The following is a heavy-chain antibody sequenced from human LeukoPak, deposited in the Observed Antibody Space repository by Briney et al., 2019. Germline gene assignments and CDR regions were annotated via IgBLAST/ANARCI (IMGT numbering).Heavy chain of an antibody. V-gene: IGHV5-51*01. D-gene: IGHD1-26*01. CDR1: GYSFTSNW. CDR3: VRPRGSSSFDGFDI. Sequence: GESLKISCKGSGYSFTSNWIGWVRQMPGKGLEWVGIVYPGDSDTRYSPSFQGQVTISADKSISTAYLQWSSLKASDTVMYYCVRPRGSSSFDGFDIWGQGTMVTVSS. CDR2: VYPGDSDT. J-gene: IGHJ3*02.